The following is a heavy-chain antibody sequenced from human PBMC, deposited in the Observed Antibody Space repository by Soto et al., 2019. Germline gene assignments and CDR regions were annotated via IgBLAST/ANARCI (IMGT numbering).Heavy chain of an antibody. V-gene: IGHV2-5*02. CDR2: IYWDDDK. CDR1: GFSLSTSGVG. CDR3: AHKHHGNDYGY. Sequence: QITLKESGPTLVKPTQTLTLTCTFSGFSLSTSGVGVDWIRQPPGKALEWLALIYWDDDKRYSPSLKSRLTXPXXTAKNQVVLTMTNMDPVDTATYHCAHKHHGNDYGYWGQGTLVTVSS. D-gene: IGHD4-17*01. J-gene: IGHJ4*02.